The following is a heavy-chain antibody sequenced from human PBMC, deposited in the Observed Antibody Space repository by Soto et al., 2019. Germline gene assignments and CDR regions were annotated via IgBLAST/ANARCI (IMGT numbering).Heavy chain of an antibody. CDR1: GFSFSYYD. J-gene: IGHJ4*02. D-gene: IGHD2-15*01. CDR3: AKVNWCSGGSCYPRDDG. CDR2: ISGSGGST. V-gene: IGHV3-23*01. Sequence: EVQLLESGGGLVQSGGSLRLSCAASGFSFSYYDLNWVRQAPGKGLEWVSGISGSGGSTYYADSVKGRFTISRDNPKNTLHLQMNSLRGEDTGVYYCAKVNWCSGGSCYPRDDGWGQGTLVTVSS.